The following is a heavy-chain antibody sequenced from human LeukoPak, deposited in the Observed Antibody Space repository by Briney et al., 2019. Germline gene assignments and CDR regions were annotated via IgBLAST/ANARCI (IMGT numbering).Heavy chain of an antibody. CDR2: ISAYNGNT. V-gene: IGHV1-18*01. D-gene: IGHD3-22*01. CDR3: ARDGYYYDSSGYFDY. J-gene: IGHJ4*02. Sequence: ASVKVSCKASGYTFTSYGISWVRQAPGQGLEWMGWISAYNGNTNYAQNLQGRVTMTTDTTTSTAYMELRILRSDDTAVYYCARDGYYYDSSGYFDYWGQGTLVTVSS. CDR1: GYTFTSYG.